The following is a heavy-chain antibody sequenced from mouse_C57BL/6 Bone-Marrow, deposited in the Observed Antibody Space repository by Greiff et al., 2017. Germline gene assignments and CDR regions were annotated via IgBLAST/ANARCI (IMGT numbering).Heavy chain of an antibody. CDR1: GYTFTDYY. V-gene: IGHV1-76*01. J-gene: IGHJ4*01. Sequence: VQLQQSGAELVRPGASVKLSCEASGYTFTDYYINWVKQRPGQGLEWIARIYTGSGNTYYNEKFKGKVTLTAEKSPSTAYMQLSSLTSEDAADYFCARNAMDYWGQGTSVTVSS. CDR2: IYTGSGNT. CDR3: ARNAMDY.